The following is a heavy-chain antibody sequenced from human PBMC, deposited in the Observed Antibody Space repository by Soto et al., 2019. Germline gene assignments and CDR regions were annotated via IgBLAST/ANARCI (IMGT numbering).Heavy chain of an antibody. CDR3: ARAAFFLDYYMDV. CDR2: INHSGST. CDR1: GGSFSGYY. V-gene: IGHV4-34*01. Sequence: PSETLSLTCAVYGGSFSGYYWSWIRQPPGKGLEWIGEINHSGSTNYNPSLKSRVTISVDTSKNQFSLKLSSVTAADTAAYYCARAAFFLDYYMDVWGKVTTVTVSS. J-gene: IGHJ6*03.